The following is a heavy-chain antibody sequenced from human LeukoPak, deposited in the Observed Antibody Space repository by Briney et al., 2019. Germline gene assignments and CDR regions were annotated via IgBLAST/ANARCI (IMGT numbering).Heavy chain of an antibody. V-gene: IGHV5-51*01. Sequence: GESLKISCKGSGYSFTSYWIGWVRQMPGKGLEWMGIIYPGDSDTRYSPSLQGQVTISADKSISTAYLQWSSLKASDTAMYSCASGYSSSWYVPSFDYWGQGALVTVSS. CDR3: ASGYSSSWYVPSFDY. CDR1: GYSFTSYW. D-gene: IGHD6-13*01. J-gene: IGHJ4*02. CDR2: IYPGDSDT.